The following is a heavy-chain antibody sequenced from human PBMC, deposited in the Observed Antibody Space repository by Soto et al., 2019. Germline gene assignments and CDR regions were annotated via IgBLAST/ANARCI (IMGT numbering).Heavy chain of an antibody. J-gene: IGHJ4*02. Sequence: SETLSLTCTVSGGSITGYYWTWVRQPPGKGLEWIGFIYSSGRTNYSASLKIRVTMSVDTTKNQFSLRLTSVAAADTDVYYCAQRTYYADSTGYYLLDYWGQGTLVTVSS. D-gene: IGHD3-22*01. CDR1: GGSITGYY. CDR3: AQRTYYADSTGYYLLDY. CDR2: IYSSGRT. V-gene: IGHV4-59*01.